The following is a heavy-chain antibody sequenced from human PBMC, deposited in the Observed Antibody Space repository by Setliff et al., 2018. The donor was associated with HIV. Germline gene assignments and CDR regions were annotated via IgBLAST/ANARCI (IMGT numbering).Heavy chain of an antibody. CDR3: ARETYYYDNPQYYYYYMDV. D-gene: IGHD3-22*01. V-gene: IGHV4-39*02. CDR1: GGSISSGAYY. CDR2: IYYSGRT. Sequence: PSETLSLTCTFSGGSISSGAYYWGWIRQPPGKGLEWIGSIYYSGRTYYNPSLKSRLTISVDTSKNHFSLTLNSVTAADTAVYYCARETYYYDNPQYYYYYMDVWGKGTTVTVSS. J-gene: IGHJ6*03.